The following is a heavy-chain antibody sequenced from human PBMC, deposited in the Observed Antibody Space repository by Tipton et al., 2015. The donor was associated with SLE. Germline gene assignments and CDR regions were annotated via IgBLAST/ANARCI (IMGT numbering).Heavy chain of an antibody. Sequence: APGQGLEWLGWFSPYNSNEDSAQRLQGRVTLTTDTSTSTAYMELRSLRSDDTAIYYCAKDDVSAIRSWGQGTLVTVSS. CDR3: AKDDVSAIRS. J-gene: IGHJ4*02. D-gene: IGHD5/OR15-5a*01. V-gene: IGHV1-18*01. CDR2: FSPYNSNE.